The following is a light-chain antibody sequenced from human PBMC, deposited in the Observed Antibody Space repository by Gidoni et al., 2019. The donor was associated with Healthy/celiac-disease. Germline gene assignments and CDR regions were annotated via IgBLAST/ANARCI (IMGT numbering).Light chain of an antibody. Sequence: DIQLTQSPSALPASLGDRVTTTCRASQGISNYLAWFQQKPGKVPKHLIYAASSLQSGVPSRFSGSGSGTEFTLTISSLQPEDFATYYCLQHNSYPYTFAQGTKLEIK. J-gene: IGKJ2*01. CDR1: QGISNY. CDR2: AAS. V-gene: IGKV1-17*03. CDR3: LQHNSYPYT.